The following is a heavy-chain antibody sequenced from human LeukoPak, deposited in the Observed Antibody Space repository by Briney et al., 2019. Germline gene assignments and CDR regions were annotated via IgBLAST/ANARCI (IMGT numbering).Heavy chain of an antibody. CDR2: MNPNSGNT. J-gene: IGHJ6*03. D-gene: IGHD4-11*01. Sequence: ASVEVSCKASGYTFTSYDINWVRQATGQGLEWMGWMNPNSGNTGYAQKFQGRVTITRNTSISTAYMELSSLRSEDTAVYYCARSNYDQNYYYYYMDVWGKGTTVTVSS. CDR1: GYTFTSYD. V-gene: IGHV1-8*03. CDR3: ARSNYDQNYYYYYMDV.